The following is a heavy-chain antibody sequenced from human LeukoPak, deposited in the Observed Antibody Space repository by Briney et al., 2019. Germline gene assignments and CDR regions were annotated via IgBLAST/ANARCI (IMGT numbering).Heavy chain of an antibody. D-gene: IGHD2-2*01. J-gene: IGHJ6*02. Sequence: SQTLSLTCAVSGGSISSGGYSWSWIRQPPGKGLEWIGYIYHSGSTYYNPSLKSRVTISVDRSKNQFSLKLSSVTAADTAVYYCARGPYSIGYCSSTSCFYGMDVWGQGTTVTVSS. CDR2: IYHSGST. CDR1: GGSISSGGYS. V-gene: IGHV4-30-2*01. CDR3: ARGPYSIGYCSSTSCFYGMDV.